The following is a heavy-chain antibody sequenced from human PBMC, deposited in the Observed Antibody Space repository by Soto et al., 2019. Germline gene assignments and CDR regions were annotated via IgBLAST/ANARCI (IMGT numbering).Heavy chain of an antibody. J-gene: IGHJ6*02. V-gene: IGHV3-30*18. Sequence: GGSLRLSCAASGFTFSSYGMHWVRQAPGKGLEWVAVISYDGSNKYYADSVKGRFTISRDNSKNTLYLQMNSLRAEDTAVYYCAKDFERICWYGAYYYGMYVRGQGATVTVSS. D-gene: IGHD6-13*01. CDR1: GFTFSSYG. CDR2: ISYDGSNK. CDR3: AKDFERICWYGAYYYGMYV.